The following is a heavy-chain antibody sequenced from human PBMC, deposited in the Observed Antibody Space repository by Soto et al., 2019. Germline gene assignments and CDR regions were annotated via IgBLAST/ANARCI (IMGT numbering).Heavy chain of an antibody. V-gene: IGHV3-74*03. CDR3: AREVIAATGTIRWFDP. Sequence: EVQLVESGGGLVQPGGSLRLSCAASGFTFSRHWMHWVRQTPGKGPVWVSRINDDGSSTKYADSVKGRFTIARENAKNTVFLQMSSLRAEDTAVYYCAREVIAATGTIRWFDPWGQGTLVTVSS. D-gene: IGHD6-25*01. CDR1: GFTFSRHW. J-gene: IGHJ5*02. CDR2: INDDGSST.